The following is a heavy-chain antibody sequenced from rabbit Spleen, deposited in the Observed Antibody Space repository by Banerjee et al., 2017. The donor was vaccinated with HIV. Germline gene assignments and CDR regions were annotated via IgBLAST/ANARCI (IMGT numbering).Heavy chain of an antibody. V-gene: IGHV1S47*01. D-gene: IGHD4-1*01. CDR3: ARDRGSGWGDAFDP. J-gene: IGHJ2*01. CDR1: GFDFSNYG. CDR2: IDLVFGST. Sequence: QEQLVESGGGLVQPEGSLTLTCKASGFDFSNYGVSWVRQAPGKGLEWIGYIDLVFGSTYYANWVNGRFTISSHNAQNTLYLQLNSLTAADTATYFCARDRGSGWGDAFDPWGPGTLVTVS.